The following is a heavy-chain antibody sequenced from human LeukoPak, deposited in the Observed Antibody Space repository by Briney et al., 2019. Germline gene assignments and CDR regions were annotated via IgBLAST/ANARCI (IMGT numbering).Heavy chain of an antibody. V-gene: IGHV1-18*01. CDR1: GYTFTSYG. D-gene: IGHD5-18*01. Sequence: AASVKVSCKASGYTFTSYGISWVRQAPGQGLEWMGWISAYNGNTNYAQKLQGRVTMTTDTSTSTAYMELRSLRSEDTAMYYCAREIGPRQLHLWGSAFDYWGQGTLVTVSS. CDR3: AREIGPRQLHLWGSAFDY. J-gene: IGHJ4*02. CDR2: ISAYNGNT.